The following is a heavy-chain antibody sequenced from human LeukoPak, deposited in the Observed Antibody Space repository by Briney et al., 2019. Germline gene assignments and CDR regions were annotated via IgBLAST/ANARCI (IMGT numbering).Heavy chain of an antibody. V-gene: IGHV4-4*07. CDR1: GGSISSYY. J-gene: IGHJ4*02. CDR2: IYTSGST. CDR3: ARAKPGSDSYPFFDY. Sequence: SETLSLTCTVSGGSISSYYWSWIRQPAGKGLEWIGRIYTSGSTNYNPSLKSRVTMSVDTSKNQFSLKLGSVTAADTAVYYCARAKPGSDSYPFFDYWGQGTLVTVSS. D-gene: IGHD5-18*01.